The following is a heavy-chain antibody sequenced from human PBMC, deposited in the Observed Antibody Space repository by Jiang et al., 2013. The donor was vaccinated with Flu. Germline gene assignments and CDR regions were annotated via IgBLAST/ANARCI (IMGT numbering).Heavy chain of an antibody. V-gene: IGHV4-61*01. J-gene: IGHJ4*02. D-gene: IGHD6-13*01. CDR1: GGSVSGGPYY. CDR2: IYYGGST. Sequence: GPGLVKPSETLSLTCTVSGGSVSGGPYYWSWIRQPPGRGLEWIAYIYYGGSTNYNPPLKSRVTISVDTSKNQFSLKLSSVTAADTTVYYCARIDRRIAAAGPYFDYWGQGTLVTVSS. CDR3: ARIDRRIAAAGPYFDY.